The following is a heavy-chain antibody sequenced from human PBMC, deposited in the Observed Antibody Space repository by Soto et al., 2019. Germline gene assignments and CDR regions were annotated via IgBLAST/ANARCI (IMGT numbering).Heavy chain of an antibody. CDR3: ARRRNPLDY. CDR1: GGPFSGFH. CDR2: INYSGIT. Sequence: QVQLQQWGAGLLKPSETLSLTCAVYGGPFSGFHWSWIHQPPGKGLEWIGEINYSGITNYNPSLKSRVTISIDTYKSQFSLNLTSVTAADTAVYYCARRRNPLDYWGQGILVTVSS. J-gene: IGHJ4*02. V-gene: IGHV4-34*01.